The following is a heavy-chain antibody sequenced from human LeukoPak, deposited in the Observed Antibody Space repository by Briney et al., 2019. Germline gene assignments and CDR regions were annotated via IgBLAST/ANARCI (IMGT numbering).Heavy chain of an antibody. Sequence: PAASVKVSCEASGYTFTGYYMHWVRQAPGQGLEWMGWINPIIDGTNYAQKFQGRVTMTRDTSISTAYMELSRLRSDDTAVYYCARDPLPTYCSGGSCYSGFDYWGQGTLVTVSS. CDR1: GYTFTGYY. D-gene: IGHD2-15*01. CDR3: ARDPLPTYCSGGSCYSGFDY. V-gene: IGHV1-2*02. CDR2: INPIIDGT. J-gene: IGHJ4*02.